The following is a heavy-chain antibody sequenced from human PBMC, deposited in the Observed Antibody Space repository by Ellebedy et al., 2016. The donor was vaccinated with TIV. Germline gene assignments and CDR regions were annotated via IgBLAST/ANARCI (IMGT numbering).Heavy chain of an antibody. CDR1: GGSISSSSYY. D-gene: IGHD5-24*01. V-gene: IGHV4-39*07. Sequence: SETLSLXCTVSGGSISSSSYYWGWIRQPPGKGLEWIGSIYYSGSTYYNPFLKSRVTISVDTSKNQFSLKLSSVTAADTAVYYCARLGKRWPWRGIWFDPWGQGTLVTVSS. CDR2: IYYSGST. CDR3: ARLGKRWPWRGIWFDP. J-gene: IGHJ5*02.